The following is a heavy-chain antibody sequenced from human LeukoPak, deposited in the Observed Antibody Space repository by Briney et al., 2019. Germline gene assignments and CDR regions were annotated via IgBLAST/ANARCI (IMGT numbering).Heavy chain of an antibody. D-gene: IGHD3-16*02. V-gene: IGHV3-48*04. CDR2: ISSSSSTI. CDR3: ARVPAGVIGMKDAFDI. CDR1: GFTFSSYS. Sequence: PGGSLRLSCAASGFTFSSYSMNWVRQAPGKGLEWVSYISSSSSTIYYADSVKGRFTISRHNAKNSLCLQMNSLRAEDTAVYYCARVPAGVIGMKDAFDIWGQGTMVTVSS. J-gene: IGHJ3*02.